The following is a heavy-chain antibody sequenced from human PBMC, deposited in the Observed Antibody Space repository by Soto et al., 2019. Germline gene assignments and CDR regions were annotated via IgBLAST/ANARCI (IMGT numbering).Heavy chain of an antibody. CDR2: MNPNSGNT. Sequence: QVQLVQSGAEVKKPGASVKVSCKTSGYTFTSYDIHWVRQATGQGPAWMGWMNPNSGNTGYAQKFQGRITMTRNTSMSTDYMELSSLRTDDTAGYYCARTSLGAVDGTWGQGTRVTVSS. CDR3: ARTSLGAVDGT. CDR1: GYTFTSYD. V-gene: IGHV1-8*01. J-gene: IGHJ5*02. D-gene: IGHD6-19*01.